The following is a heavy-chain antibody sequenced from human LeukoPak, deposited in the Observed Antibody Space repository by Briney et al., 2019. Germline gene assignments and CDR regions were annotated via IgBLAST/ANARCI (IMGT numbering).Heavy chain of an antibody. CDR2: IYTSGST. D-gene: IGHD3-10*02. CDR3: ASPKITLSEYFQH. V-gene: IGHV4-4*07. CDR1: GGSISSYY. Sequence: SETLSLTCTVSGGSISSYYWSWIRQPPGKGLEWIGRIYTSGSTNYNPSLKSRVTMSVDTSKNQFSLKLSSVTAADTAVYFCASPKITLSEYFQHWGQGTLVTVSS. J-gene: IGHJ1*01.